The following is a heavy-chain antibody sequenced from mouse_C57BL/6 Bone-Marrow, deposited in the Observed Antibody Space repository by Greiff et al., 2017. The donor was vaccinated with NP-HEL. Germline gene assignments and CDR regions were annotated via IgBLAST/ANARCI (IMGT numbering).Heavy chain of an antibody. CDR1: GYTFTSYG. Sequence: VQLQQSGAELARPGASVKLSCKASGYTFTSYGISWVKQRTGQGLEWIGEIYPRSGNTYYNEKFKGKATLTADKSSSTAYMELRSLTSEDSAVYFWASREGGRAFAYWGQGTLVTVSA. J-gene: IGHJ3*01. CDR2: IYPRSGNT. D-gene: IGHD3-1*01. CDR3: ASREGGRAFAY. V-gene: IGHV1-81*01.